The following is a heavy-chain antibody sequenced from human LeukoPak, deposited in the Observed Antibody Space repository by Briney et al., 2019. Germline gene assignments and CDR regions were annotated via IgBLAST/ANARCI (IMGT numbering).Heavy chain of an antibody. D-gene: IGHD3-3*01. CDR3: ARDGDYYDFWSGYYTGPSYMDV. CDR2: ISSSGSTI. Sequence: GGSLRLSCTASGFTFSSYSMNWVRQAPGKGLEWVSYISSSGSTIYYADSVKGRFTISRDNAKNSLYLQMNSLRAEDTAVYYCARDGDYYDFWSGYYTGPSYMDVWGKGTTVTVSS. CDR1: GFTFSSYS. J-gene: IGHJ6*03. V-gene: IGHV3-48*04.